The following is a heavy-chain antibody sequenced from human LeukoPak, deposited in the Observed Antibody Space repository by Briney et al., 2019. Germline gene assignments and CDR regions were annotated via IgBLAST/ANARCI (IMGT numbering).Heavy chain of an antibody. CDR2: IYYSGST. Sequence: SETLSLTCTVSGASISSNSYYWGWIRQPPGRGLEWIGSIYYSGSTYYNPSLKSRVTISVDTSKNQFSLKLSSVTAADTAVYYCARNKYYYGSRSYGIPNWFDPWGQGTLVTVSS. CDR3: ARNKYYYGSRSYGIPNWFDP. D-gene: IGHD3-10*01. CDR1: GASISSNSYY. J-gene: IGHJ5*02. V-gene: IGHV4-39*01.